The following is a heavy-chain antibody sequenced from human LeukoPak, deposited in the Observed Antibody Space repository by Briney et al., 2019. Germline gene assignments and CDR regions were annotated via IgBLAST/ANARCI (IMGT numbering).Heavy chain of an antibody. D-gene: IGHD3-22*01. CDR1: GYTLTELS. V-gene: IGHV1-24*01. CDR2: FDPEDGET. Sequence: ASVKVSCKVSGYTLTELSMHWVRQAPGKGLEWMGGFDPEDGETIYAQKFQGRVTMTEDTSTDTAYMELSSLRSEDTAVYYCATNSPQYYDSSGYFLDYWGLGTLVTVSS. CDR3: ATNSPQYYDSSGYFLDY. J-gene: IGHJ4*02.